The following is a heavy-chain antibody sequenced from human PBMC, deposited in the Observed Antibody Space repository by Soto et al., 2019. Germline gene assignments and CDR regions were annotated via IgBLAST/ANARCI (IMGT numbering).Heavy chain of an antibody. D-gene: IGHD2-21*01. CDR1: GFTFSTYA. CDR3: AKDLFPTSGQRFFFES. V-gene: IGHV3-23*01. Sequence: SCAASGFTFSTYAMTWVRQAPGRGLEWVSTILHDETPFYTDSVKGRFTISRDNVRGTLYLQMNGLRVEDAALYFCAKDLFPTSGQRFFFESWGQGSLVTAPQ. J-gene: IGHJ4*02. CDR2: ILHDETP.